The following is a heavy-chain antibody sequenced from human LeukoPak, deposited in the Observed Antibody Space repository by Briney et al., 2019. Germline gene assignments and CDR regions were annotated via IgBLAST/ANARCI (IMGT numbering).Heavy chain of an antibody. V-gene: IGHV4-4*07. CDR1: GASTGSFY. CDR2: IFVGGNT. Sequence: SETLSLTCTVSGASTGSFYWNWIRQPAGKRLEWIGRIFVGGNTKYNPSLQSRVTISLDTSTNQFSLRLSSVTAADTAVYYCARNQYGSGSTLFDYWGQGTLVTVSS. D-gene: IGHD3-10*01. J-gene: IGHJ4*02. CDR3: ARNQYGSGSTLFDY.